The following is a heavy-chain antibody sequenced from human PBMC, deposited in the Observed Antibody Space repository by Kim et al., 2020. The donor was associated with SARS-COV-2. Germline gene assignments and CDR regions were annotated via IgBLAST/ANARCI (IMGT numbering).Heavy chain of an antibody. V-gene: IGHV2-5*01. Sequence: KRYSPSLKSRLTITKDTSKNQVVLTMTNMDPVDTATYYCAHENTPAFDYWGQGTLVTVSS. D-gene: IGHD2-15*01. CDR2: K. CDR3: AHENTPAFDY. J-gene: IGHJ4*02.